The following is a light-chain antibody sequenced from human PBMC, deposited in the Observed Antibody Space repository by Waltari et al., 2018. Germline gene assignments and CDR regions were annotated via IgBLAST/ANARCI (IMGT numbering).Light chain of an antibody. CDR3: SAYTSSSSRV. V-gene: IGLV2-14*03. J-gene: IGLJ1*01. CDR1: SSDIGGHHY. CDR2: DVS. Sequence: QSALTQPASVSGSPGQSITISCTGTSSDIGGHHYVSWYQTHPGQAPKLMIYDVSKRFSGISNRFSGSKSANTASLTISGLQAEDEADYYCSAYTSSSSRVFGTGTRVTVL.